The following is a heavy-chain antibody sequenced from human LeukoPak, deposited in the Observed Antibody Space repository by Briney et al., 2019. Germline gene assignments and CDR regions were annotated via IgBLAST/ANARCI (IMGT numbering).Heavy chain of an antibody. CDR1: GGSISSYH. V-gene: IGHV4-59*12. D-gene: IGHD2-21*02. CDR2: IYYSGST. CDR3: ARVTETKYYFDY. Sequence: PSETLSLTCTVSGGSISSYHWSWIRQPPGKGLEWIGYIYYSGSTNYNPSLKSRVTISVDTSKNQFSLKLSSVTAADTAVYYCARVTETKYYFDYWGQGTLVTVSS. J-gene: IGHJ4*02.